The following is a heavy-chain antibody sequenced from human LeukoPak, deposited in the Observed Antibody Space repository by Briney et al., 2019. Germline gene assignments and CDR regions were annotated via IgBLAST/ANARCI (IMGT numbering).Heavy chain of an antibody. CDR2: ISGSGGST. V-gene: IGHV3-23*01. CDR1: GFTFSSYD. J-gene: IGHJ4*02. Sequence: PGGSLRLSCAASGFTFSSYDMHWVRQAPGKGLEWVSAISGSGGSTYYADSVKGRFTISRDNSKNTLYLQMNSLRAEDTAVYYCARAGGYSYGAFLDYWGQGTLVTVSS. D-gene: IGHD5-18*01. CDR3: ARAGGYSYGAFLDY.